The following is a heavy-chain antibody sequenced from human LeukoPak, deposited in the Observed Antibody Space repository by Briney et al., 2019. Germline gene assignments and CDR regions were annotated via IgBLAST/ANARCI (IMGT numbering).Heavy chain of an antibody. CDR2: IYTSGST. CDR1: GGSISSGSYY. CDR3: ARERYSGSYGY. Sequence: SETLSLTCAVSGGSISSGSYYWSWIRQPARKGLEWIGRIYTSGSTNYNPSLKSRVTISVDTSKNQFSLKLSSVTAADTAVYYCARERYSGSYGYWGQGTLVTVSS. V-gene: IGHV4-61*02. D-gene: IGHD1-26*01. J-gene: IGHJ4*02.